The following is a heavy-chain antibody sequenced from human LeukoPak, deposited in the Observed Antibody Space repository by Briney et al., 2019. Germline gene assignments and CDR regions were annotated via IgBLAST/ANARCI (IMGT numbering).Heavy chain of an antibody. CDR2: IYYSGST. D-gene: IGHD3-3*01. V-gene: IGHV4-59*01. J-gene: IGHJ3*02. CDR1: GGSISSYY. CDR3: ARASFFLSSVDI. Sequence: SETLSLTCTVSGGSISSYYWSWIRQPPGKGLEWSGYIYYSGSTNYNPSLKSRVTISVDTSKNQFSLKLSSVTAADTAVYYCARASFFLSSVDIWGQGTMVTVSS.